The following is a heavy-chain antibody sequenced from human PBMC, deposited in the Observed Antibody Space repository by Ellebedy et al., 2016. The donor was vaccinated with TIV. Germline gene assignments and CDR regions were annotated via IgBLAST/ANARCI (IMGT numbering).Heavy chain of an antibody. D-gene: IGHD6-13*01. J-gene: IGHJ4*02. CDR1: GFTFSSYS. V-gene: IGHV3-48*02. CDR2: ISSSNSTI. Sequence: GESLKISXAASGFTFSSYSMNWVRQAPGKGLKWVSYISSSNSTIYYADSVKGRFTISRDNAKNSLYLQMNSLRDEDTAVYYCARDRGAAADPFFDYWGQGTLVTVSS. CDR3: ARDRGAAADPFFDY.